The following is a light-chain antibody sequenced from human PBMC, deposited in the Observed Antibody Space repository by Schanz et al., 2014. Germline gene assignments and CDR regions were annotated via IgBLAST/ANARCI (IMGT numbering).Light chain of an antibody. CDR1: QSISTN. CDR3: QQYNYWPPWT. Sequence: EVVMTQSPATLSVSPGERATLSCRASQSISTNLAWYQQKPGQAPRLLIKAASTRPTGIPDRFSGNGSGTEFTLTISSVQSEDFAVYYCQQYNYWPPWTFGQGTKVDIK. CDR2: AAS. V-gene: IGKV3-15*01. J-gene: IGKJ1*01.